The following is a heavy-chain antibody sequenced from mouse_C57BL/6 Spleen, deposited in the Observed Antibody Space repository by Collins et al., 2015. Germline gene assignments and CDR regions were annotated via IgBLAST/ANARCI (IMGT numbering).Heavy chain of an antibody. D-gene: IGHD3-1*01. CDR1: GYTFTSYY. V-gene: IGHV1S81*02. CDR2: INPNNGGT. J-gene: IGHJ4*01. Sequence: QVQLQQPGAELVKPGASVKLSCKASGYTFTSYYMYWVKQRPGQGLEWIGGINPNNGGTNFNEKFKSKATLTVDKSSSTAYMQLSSLTSEDSAVYYCTRGGFYAMDYWGQGTSVTVSS. CDR3: TRGGFYAMDY.